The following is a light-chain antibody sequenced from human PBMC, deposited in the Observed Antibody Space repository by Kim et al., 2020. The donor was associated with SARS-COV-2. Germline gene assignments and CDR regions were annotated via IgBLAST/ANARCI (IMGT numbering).Light chain of an antibody. CDR1: SSDVGGYNY. J-gene: IGLJ1*01. CDR2: DVY. CDR3: TSYSSIGTYV. V-gene: IGLV2-14*03. Sequence: GQSITISCTGSSSDVGGYNYVSWYQQHPGKAPKVLIYDVYNRPSGVSNRFSGSKSGNSASLTISGLQAEDEADYYCTSYSSIGTYVFGTGTKVTVL.